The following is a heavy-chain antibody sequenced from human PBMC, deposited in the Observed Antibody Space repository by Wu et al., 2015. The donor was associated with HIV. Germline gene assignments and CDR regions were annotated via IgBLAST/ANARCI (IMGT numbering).Heavy chain of an antibody. J-gene: IGHJ4*02. D-gene: IGHD4/OR15-4a*01. Sequence: QVQLVQSGAEVKKPGSSVKVSCKGSGGAFSSYAVSWVRQAPGQGLEWMGGTSPIIGTPKYAQNFQGRVTMITDESTSTAYVELSNLRSDGTAVYYCATRRPTAGAPFASWGQGTLVTVSS. V-gene: IGHV1-69*05. CDR2: TSPIIGTP. CDR3: ATRRPTAGAPFAS. CDR1: GGAFSSYA.